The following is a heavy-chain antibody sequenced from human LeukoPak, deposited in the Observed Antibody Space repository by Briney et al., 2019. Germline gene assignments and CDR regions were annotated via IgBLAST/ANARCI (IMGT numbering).Heavy chain of an antibody. Sequence: PSETLSLTCTVSGGSVSSGDYYWSGIRQPPGKGLEWIGYIYYSGSTYYNPSLKSRVTISVDTSKNQFSLKLSSVTAADTAVYYCARDRGDYCSSTSCYGGVDYWGQGTLVTVSS. CDR1: GGSVSSGDYY. D-gene: IGHD2-2*01. J-gene: IGHJ4*02. CDR3: ARDRGDYCSSTSCYGGVDY. CDR2: IYYSGST. V-gene: IGHV4-30-4*08.